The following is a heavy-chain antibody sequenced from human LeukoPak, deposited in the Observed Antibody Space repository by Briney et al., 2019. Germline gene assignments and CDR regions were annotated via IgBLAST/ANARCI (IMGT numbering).Heavy chain of an antibody. Sequence: GGTLRLSCAASGFTFSSYWTSWGRKAPGKGLEWVSAISGSGGSTYYADSVKGRFTIYRDNSKNTLYLQMNSLGAEDTAVYYYAKDAYGAVATMQYFDYWGQGTMVTVSS. CDR2: ISGSGGST. V-gene: IGHV3-23*01. CDR1: GFTFSSYW. J-gene: IGHJ4*02. D-gene: IGHD5-12*01. CDR3: AKDAYGAVATMQYFDY.